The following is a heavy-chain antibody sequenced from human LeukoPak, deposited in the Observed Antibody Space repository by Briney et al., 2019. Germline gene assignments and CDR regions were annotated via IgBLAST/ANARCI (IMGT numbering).Heavy chain of an antibody. J-gene: IGHJ4*02. D-gene: IGHD3-10*01. Sequence: ASVKVSCKASGYTLTSYGITWVRQAPGQGLEWMGRISADNGNTKYVQKLQGRVTMTTDTSTTTAYLELRSLRSDDTAVYYCARAPRDGYYGSGSYLVHWGQGTLVTVSS. CDR1: GYTLTSYG. CDR2: ISADNGNT. CDR3: ARAPRDGYYGSGSYLVH. V-gene: IGHV1-18*01.